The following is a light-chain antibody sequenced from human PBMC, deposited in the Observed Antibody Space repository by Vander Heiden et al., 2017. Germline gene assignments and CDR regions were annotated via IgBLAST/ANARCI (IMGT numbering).Light chain of an antibody. CDR2: GAS. CDR3: QQYYSYPVT. Sequence: AIRMTQSPSSFSASTGDRVTITCRASQGISSHLAWYQQKPGKAPKLLIYGASTLQRGVPSRFSGSGSGTDFTVTTSFLQSEDFATYYCQQYYSYPVTFGGGTKVEIK. V-gene: IGKV1-8*01. CDR1: QGISSH. J-gene: IGKJ4*01.